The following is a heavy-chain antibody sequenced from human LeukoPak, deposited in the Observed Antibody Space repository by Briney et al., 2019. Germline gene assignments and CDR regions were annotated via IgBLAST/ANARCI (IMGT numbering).Heavy chain of an antibody. J-gene: IGHJ4*02. CDR1: GYTLTELS. D-gene: IGHD3-22*01. CDR2: FDPEDGET. Sequence: ASVKVSCKVSGYTLTELSMHWVRQAPGKGLEWMGGFDPEDGETIYAQKFQGRVTMTEDTSTDTAYMELSSLRSEDTAVYYCATATYYYDSSGYYPDYWGQGTLVTVSS. CDR3: ATATYYYDSSGYYPDY. V-gene: IGHV1-24*01.